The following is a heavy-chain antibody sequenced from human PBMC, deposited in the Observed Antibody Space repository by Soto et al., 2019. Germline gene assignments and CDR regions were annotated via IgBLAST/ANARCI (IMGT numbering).Heavy chain of an antibody. CDR2: IYCDDYK. V-gene: IGHV2-5*02. CDR3: AHNNNYFDY. Sequence: GPTLVNHTQTLTQTCTLSGFSPSSCGVGVSWISQSSGQVLECLAVIYCDDYKRYSPSLRNGLTITKDISENQVVLKMTNLDPVDTATYYCAHNNNYFDYRGQGTLVNLSS. CDR1: GFSPSSCGVG. J-gene: IGHJ4*02.